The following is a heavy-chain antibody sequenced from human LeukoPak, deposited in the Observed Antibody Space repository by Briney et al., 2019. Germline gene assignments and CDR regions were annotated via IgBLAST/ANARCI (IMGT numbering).Heavy chain of an antibody. Sequence: GRSLRLSCAPSGVSFSTSGMHWVRQAPGKGLEWVGFLQHDGSEEYFADSVKGRFIISRDNSKNTLYLQMNSLRAEDTAVYYCARESSGIAIGILDFRGQGTLVTVSS. CDR1: GVSFSTSG. J-gene: IGHJ4*02. CDR2: LQHDGSEE. D-gene: IGHD6-13*01. CDR3: ARESSGIAIGILDF. V-gene: IGHV3-33*05.